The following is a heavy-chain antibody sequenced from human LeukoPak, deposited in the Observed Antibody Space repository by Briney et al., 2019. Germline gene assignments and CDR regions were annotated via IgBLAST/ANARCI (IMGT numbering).Heavy chain of an antibody. V-gene: IGHV3-23*01. CDR1: GFAFSVYA. D-gene: IGHD6-19*01. CDR3: ARPISGGLAVTADWFHP. CDR2: INANSGTT. Sequence: GGSLRLSCSASGFAFSVYAMSWLRQPPGKGLEWVSTINANSGTTSYAASVRGRFTISRDNSKNTLYLQLNTLRADDTATYYCARPISGGLAVTADWFHPWGQGTLVVVSS. J-gene: IGHJ5*01.